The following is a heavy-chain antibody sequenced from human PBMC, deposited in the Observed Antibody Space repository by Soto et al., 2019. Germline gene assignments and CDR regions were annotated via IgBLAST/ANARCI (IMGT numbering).Heavy chain of an antibody. CDR3: ARDPEIAVGDRTYYYGLDV. CDR2: TSYDGSNK. Sequence: QVQLVESGGGVVQPGRSLRLSCAVSGFTFSSYAMHWVRQAPGKGLEWVAVTSYDGSNKYYADSVKGRFTISRDNPKNTLYLQMNSLRAEDTAVYYCARDPEIAVGDRTYYYGLDVWGQGTTVTVSS. V-gene: IGHV3-30-3*01. D-gene: IGHD6-19*01. CDR1: GFTFSSYA. J-gene: IGHJ6*02.